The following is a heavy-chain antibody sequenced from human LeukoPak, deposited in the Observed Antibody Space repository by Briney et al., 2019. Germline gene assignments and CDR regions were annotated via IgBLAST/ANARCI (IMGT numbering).Heavy chain of an antibody. J-gene: IGHJ4*02. Sequence: ASVKVSCKASGYTFTSYYMHWVRQAPGQGLEWMGIINPSGGSTSYAQKFQGRVTMTRDTSTSTVYMELSSLRSEDTAVYYCARDASPMRYYDSRTTTFDYWGQGTLVTVSS. CDR2: INPSGGST. CDR1: GYTFTSYY. CDR3: ARDASPMRYYDSRTTTFDY. D-gene: IGHD3-22*01. V-gene: IGHV1-46*03.